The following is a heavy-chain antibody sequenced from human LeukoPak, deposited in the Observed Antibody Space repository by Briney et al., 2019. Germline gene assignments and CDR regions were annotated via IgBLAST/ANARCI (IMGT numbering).Heavy chain of an antibody. CDR2: ININTGKS. Sequence: GASVKVSCKASGSTFNSIAMNWVRQAPGQGLEWMGWININTGKSTFAQGFTGRFVFSLDTSVNTAYLQISSLKAEDTAVYYCAALYGLGSYDYWGQGTLVTVSS. CDR3: AALYGLGSYDY. CDR1: GSTFNSIA. D-gene: IGHD3-10*01. J-gene: IGHJ4*02. V-gene: IGHV7-4-1*02.